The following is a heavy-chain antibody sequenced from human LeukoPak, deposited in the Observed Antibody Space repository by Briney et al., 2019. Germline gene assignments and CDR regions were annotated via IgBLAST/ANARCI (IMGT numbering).Heavy chain of an antibody. V-gene: IGHV1-18*01. Sequence: ASVKVSCKASGYTFMNYGISWVRLVPGQGPEWVGWISPGNVNTNYQQTIQSRVTMTTDTFTTTAYMEVRTLRSDDTAVYYCATDPFTRYDLWGQGTLVTVST. J-gene: IGHJ5*02. CDR1: GYTFMNYG. CDR3: ATDPFTRYDL. CDR2: ISPGNVNT. D-gene: IGHD3-10*01.